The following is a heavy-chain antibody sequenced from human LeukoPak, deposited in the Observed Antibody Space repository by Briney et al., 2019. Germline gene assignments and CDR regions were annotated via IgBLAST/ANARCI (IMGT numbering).Heavy chain of an antibody. CDR3: ATDTQIGYNSGFLND. CDR1: GYTFTGYY. V-gene: IGHV1-2*02. Sequence: ASVKVSCKASGYTFTGYYMHWVRQAPGQGLEWMGWINPNSGGTNYAQKLQGRVTITADKSTSTAYMELRSLRSEDTAVYYCATDTQIGYNSGFLNDWGHGTLVTVSS. J-gene: IGHJ4*01. D-gene: IGHD2-15*01. CDR2: INPNSGGT.